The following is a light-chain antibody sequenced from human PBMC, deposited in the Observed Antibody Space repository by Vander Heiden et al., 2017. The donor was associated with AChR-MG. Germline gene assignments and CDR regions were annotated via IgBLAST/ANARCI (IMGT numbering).Light chain of an antibody. Sequence: QSVLTQPPSASGTPGQRVTISCSGSSSNIGSNYVYWYQQLPGTAPKLLIYRNNQRPSGLPDRFSGSKSGTSASLAISGLRSEDEADYYCAAWDDSLSGPVVFGGGTKLTVL. J-gene: IGLJ2*01. CDR1: SSNIGSNY. CDR3: AAWDDSLSGPVV. V-gene: IGLV1-47*01. CDR2: RNN.